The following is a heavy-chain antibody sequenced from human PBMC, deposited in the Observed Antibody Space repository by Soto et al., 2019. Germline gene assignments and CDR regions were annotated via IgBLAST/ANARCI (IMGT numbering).Heavy chain of an antibody. CDR1: GGTFSSYA. Sequence: SVKVSCKASGGTFSSYAISWVRQAPGQGLEWMGGIIPIFGTANYAQKFQGRVTITADESTSTAYMELSSLRSEDTAVYYCARAQIQLWPTEGYYFDYWGQGTLVTVSS. CDR2: IIPIFGTA. D-gene: IGHD5-18*01. CDR3: ARAQIQLWPTEGYYFDY. J-gene: IGHJ4*02. V-gene: IGHV1-69*13.